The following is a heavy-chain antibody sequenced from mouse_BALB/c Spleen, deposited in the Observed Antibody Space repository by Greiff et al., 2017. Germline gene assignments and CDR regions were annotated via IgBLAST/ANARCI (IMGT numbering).Heavy chain of an antibody. J-gene: IGHJ3*01. CDR2: IDPANGNT. Sequence: VQLQQSGAELVKPGASVKLSCTASGFNIKDTYMHWVKQRPEQGLEWIGRIDPANGNTKYDPKFQGKATITADTSSNTAYLQLSSLTSEDTAVYYYARNEDYGWFAYWGQGTLVTVSA. CDR1: GFNIKDTY. CDR3: ARNEDYGWFAY. V-gene: IGHV14-3*02. D-gene: IGHD2-4*01.